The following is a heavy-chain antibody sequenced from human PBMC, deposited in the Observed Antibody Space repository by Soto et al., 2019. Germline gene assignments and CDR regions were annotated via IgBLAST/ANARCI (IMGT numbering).Heavy chain of an antibody. CDR1: GFSLTNKGVG. CDR2: IYWDDDK. J-gene: IGHJ5*02. D-gene: IGHD5-12*01. Sequence: QITLKESGPPLVNPTQTLTLTCNFSGFSLTNKGVGVGWIRQPPRKALEWLGLIYWDDDKRYRPSLNNRLTITKDTSKNQLVLTMTNVDTVDTATYYCAHLHANSGYDWRYHPWCQGTLVTVSS. V-gene: IGHV2-5*02. CDR3: AHLHANSGYDWRYHP.